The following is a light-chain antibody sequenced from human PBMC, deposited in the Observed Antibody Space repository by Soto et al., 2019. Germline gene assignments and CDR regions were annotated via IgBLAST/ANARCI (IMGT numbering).Light chain of an antibody. Sequence: QAVVTQPPSVSGAPGQRVTISCTGSSSNIGAGYDVHWYQQLPGTAPKLLIHGNSNRPSGVPDRFSGSKSGTSASLAITGLQAEDEADYYCQSYDSSLRGVFGGGTKVTVL. V-gene: IGLV1-40*01. CDR3: QSYDSSLRGV. CDR2: GNS. J-gene: IGLJ2*01. CDR1: SSNIGAGYD.